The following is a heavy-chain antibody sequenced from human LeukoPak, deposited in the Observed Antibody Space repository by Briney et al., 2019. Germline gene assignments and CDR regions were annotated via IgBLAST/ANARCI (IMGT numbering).Heavy chain of an antibody. Sequence: PGGSLRLSCAASGFTVSSNYMSWVRQAPGKGLEWVSVIYSGGSTYYADSVKGRFTISRDNSKNTLYLQMNSLRAEDTAVYYCARDSRVATNYHYYGMDVWGQGTTVTVSS. V-gene: IGHV3-66*01. CDR3: ARDSRVATNYHYYGMDV. J-gene: IGHJ6*02. D-gene: IGHD5-12*01. CDR1: GFTVSSNY. CDR2: IYSGGST.